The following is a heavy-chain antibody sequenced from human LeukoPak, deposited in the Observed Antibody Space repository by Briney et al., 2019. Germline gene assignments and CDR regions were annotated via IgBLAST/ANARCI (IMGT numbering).Heavy chain of an antibody. CDR1: GFTFSSYG. CDR2: IWYDGSNK. CDR3: AKDRGGYSYAFDY. V-gene: IGHV3-33*06. D-gene: IGHD5-18*01. Sequence: GGSLRLSCAASGFTFSSYGMRWVRQAPGKGLEWVAVIWYDGSNKYYADSVKGRFTISRDNSKNTLYLQMNSLRAEDTAVYSCAKDRGGYSYAFDYWGQGTLVTVSS. J-gene: IGHJ4*02.